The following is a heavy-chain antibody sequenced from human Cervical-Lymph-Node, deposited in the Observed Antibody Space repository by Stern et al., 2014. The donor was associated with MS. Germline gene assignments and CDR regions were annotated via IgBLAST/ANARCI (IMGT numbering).Heavy chain of an antibody. D-gene: IGHD4-23*01. V-gene: IGHV1-69*01. CDR3: AREHHGGNFAS. CDR2: IVSIFNKA. J-gene: IGHJ4*02. Sequence: HVQLVQFGAEVIKPGSSVKVSCKVSGASFSTNAISWVRKAPGQGLEWMGAIVSIFNKANYAQKFQGRVTITADESTSTAYLDLSSLTSEDTAVYYCAREHHGGNFASWGQGTLVTVSS. CDR1: GASFSTNA.